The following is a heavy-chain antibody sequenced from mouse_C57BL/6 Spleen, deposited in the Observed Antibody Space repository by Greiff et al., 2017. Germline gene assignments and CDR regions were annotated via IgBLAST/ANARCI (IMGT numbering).Heavy chain of an antibody. CDR1: GYTFTRYW. J-gene: IGHJ2*01. D-gene: IGHD1-1*01. V-gene: IGHV1-52*01. CDR3: ARGVYEVYYFDY. Sequence: VQLQQPGAELVRPGSSVKLSCKASGYTFTRYWMHWVKQRPIQGLEWIGNIDPSDSETHYNQKFKDKATLTVDKSSSTAYMQLSSLTSEDSAVYYCARGVYEVYYFDYWGQGTTLTVSS. CDR2: IDPSDSET.